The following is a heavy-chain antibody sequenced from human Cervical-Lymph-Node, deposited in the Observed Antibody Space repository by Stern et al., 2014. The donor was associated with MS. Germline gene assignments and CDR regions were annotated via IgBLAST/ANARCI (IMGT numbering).Heavy chain of an antibody. D-gene: IGHD4-17*01. Sequence: QITLKESGPTLVKPTQTLTLTCTFSGFSLNTSGEGVGWIRQPPGKALEWLEDIYLDADERYSPSLNSRLTITKDTSKNQVVLTMANMDPVDTGTYYCAHTTVTFDEAYGLDVWGQGTTVTVSS. CDR2: IYLDADE. J-gene: IGHJ6*02. CDR3: AHTTVTFDEAYGLDV. CDR1: GFSLNTSGEG. V-gene: IGHV2-5*02.